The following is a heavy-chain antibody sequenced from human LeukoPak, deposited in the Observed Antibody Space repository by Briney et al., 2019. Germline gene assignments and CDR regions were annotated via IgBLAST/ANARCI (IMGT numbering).Heavy chain of an antibody. J-gene: IGHJ4*02. CDR3: ARVDAPFGEYYFDY. V-gene: IGHV1-2*02. CDR2: INPNSGGT. D-gene: IGHD3-10*01. CDR1: GYTFTGYY. Sequence: GASVKVSCKASGYTFTGYYMHWVRQAPGQGLEWMGWINPNSGGTNYAQKFQGRVTMTRDTSISTAYMELSRLRSDDTAVYYCARVDAPFGEYYFDYWGQGTLVTVSS.